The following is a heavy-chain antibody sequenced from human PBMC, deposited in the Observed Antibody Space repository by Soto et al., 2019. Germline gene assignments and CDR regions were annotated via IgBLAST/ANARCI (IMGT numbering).Heavy chain of an antibody. CDR1: GGTFSSYA. V-gene: IGHV1-69*01. D-gene: IGHD2-2*01. CDR2: IIPISGTA. J-gene: IGHJ6*02. Sequence: QVQLVQSRAEVKKPGSSVKVSCKASGGTFSSYAISWVRQAPGQGLEWMGGIIPISGTANYAQKFQGRVTITADESTSTVYMELGSLRSEDTAVYFCARSQGSSTSLEIYYYYYYGMDVWGQGTTVTVSS. CDR3: ARSQGSSTSLEIYYYYYYGMDV.